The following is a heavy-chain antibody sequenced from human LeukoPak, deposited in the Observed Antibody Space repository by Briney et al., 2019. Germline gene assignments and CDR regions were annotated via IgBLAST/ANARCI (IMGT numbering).Heavy chain of an antibody. D-gene: IGHD3-22*01. CDR3: GRDYYDSSGDGAFDI. J-gene: IGHJ3*02. Sequence: ASVKVSCKACGYTFTGYYMHWVRQAPGKGLEWMGWINPNSGGTNYAQKLQDRVTMTRDTSINTFYMELSRLTSDDTAVYYCGRDYYDSSGDGAFDIWGQGTMVTVSS. CDR1: GYTFTGYY. CDR2: INPNSGGT. V-gene: IGHV1-2*02.